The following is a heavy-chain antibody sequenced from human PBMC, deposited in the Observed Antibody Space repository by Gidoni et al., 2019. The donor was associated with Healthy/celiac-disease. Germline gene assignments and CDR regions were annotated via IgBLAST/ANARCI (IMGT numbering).Heavy chain of an antibody. CDR1: GFTFSSYG. CDR2: ISYEGSNK. Sequence: QVQLVESGGGVVQPGRSLRLSCAASGFTFSSYGMHWVRQAPGKGLEWVAVISYEGSNKYYADSVKGRFTISRDNSKNTLYLQMNSLRAEDTAVYYCARAPLRARHAFDIWGQGTMVTVSS. CDR3: ARAPLRARHAFDI. V-gene: IGHV3-30*03. J-gene: IGHJ3*02.